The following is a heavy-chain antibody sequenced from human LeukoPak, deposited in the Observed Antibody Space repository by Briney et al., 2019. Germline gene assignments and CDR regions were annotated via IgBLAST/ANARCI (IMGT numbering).Heavy chain of an antibody. CDR3: ARRWGDAFDI. Sequence: SELLSLTCTVYGGSISSYYWSWIRQPPGKGLEWIGYIYYSGSTNYNPSLKSRVTISVDTSKNQFSLKLSSVTAADTAVYYCARRWGDAFDIWGQGTMVTVSS. CDR1: GGSISSYY. V-gene: IGHV4-59*08. D-gene: IGHD1-26*01. CDR2: IYYSGST. J-gene: IGHJ3*02.